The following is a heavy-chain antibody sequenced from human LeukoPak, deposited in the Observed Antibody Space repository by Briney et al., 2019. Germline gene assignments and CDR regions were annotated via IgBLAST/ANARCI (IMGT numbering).Heavy chain of an antibody. CDR1: GFTFGDCA. CDR2: IRSKAYGGTT. D-gene: IGHD6-13*01. V-gene: IGHV3-49*04. CDR3: TRGGGWYSSSWYYY. J-gene: IGHJ4*02. Sequence: GRSLRLSCTASGFTFGDCAMSWVRQAPGKGLEWVGFIRSKAYGGTTEYAASVKGRFTISRDDSKSIAYLQMNSLKTEDTAVYYCTRGGGWYSSSWYYYWGQGTLVTVSS.